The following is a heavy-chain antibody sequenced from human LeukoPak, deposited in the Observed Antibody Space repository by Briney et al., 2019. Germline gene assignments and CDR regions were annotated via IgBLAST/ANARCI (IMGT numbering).Heavy chain of an antibody. CDR2: ISYDGSNK. J-gene: IGHJ6*02. CDR1: GFSFSSYG. CDR3: AKVRIAAAGSYYYYGMDV. V-gene: IGHV3-30*18. Sequence: GGSLRLSCTASGFSFSSYGMHWVRQAPGKGLEWVAVISYDGSNKYYADSVKGRFTISRDNSKNTLYLQMNSLRAEDTAVYYCAKVRIAAAGSYYYYGMDVWGQGTTVTVSS. D-gene: IGHD6-13*01.